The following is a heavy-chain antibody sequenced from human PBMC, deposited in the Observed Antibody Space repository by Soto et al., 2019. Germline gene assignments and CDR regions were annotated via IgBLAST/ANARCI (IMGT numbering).Heavy chain of an antibody. Sequence: SATLSVTCAVYSGSFSGYYWSCIRQSPGKGLEWIGEIDHTGSPNYNPSLKSRVTISVDTSKSQISLKLTSVTAADTAVYYCARAWGTGKNDYWGQGTLVTVSS. CDR2: IDHTGSP. J-gene: IGHJ4*02. CDR1: SGSFSGYY. D-gene: IGHD1-1*01. V-gene: IGHV4-34*01. CDR3: ARAWGTGKNDY.